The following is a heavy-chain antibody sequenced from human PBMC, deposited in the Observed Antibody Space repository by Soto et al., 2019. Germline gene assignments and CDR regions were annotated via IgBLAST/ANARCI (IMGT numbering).Heavy chain of an antibody. CDR1: GFIFSDSV. CDR2: IVTSDGTT. D-gene: IGHD3-16*01. J-gene: IGHJ4*02. Sequence: GGSLRLSCAASGFIFSDSVMSWVRQAPGKGLEWISGIVTSDGTTYYTDSVRGRFTISRDSSKNTVFLQMNSLRDEDTAVYYCLKEGEGASPPVRADYWGQGTLVTVSS. V-gene: IGHV3-23*01. CDR3: LKEGEGASPPVRADY.